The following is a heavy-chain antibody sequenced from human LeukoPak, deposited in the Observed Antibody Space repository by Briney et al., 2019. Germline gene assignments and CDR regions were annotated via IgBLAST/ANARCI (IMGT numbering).Heavy chain of an antibody. J-gene: IGHJ4*02. D-gene: IGHD6-19*01. Sequence: SETLSLTCTVSGGSISSYYWSWIRQPAGKGLEWIGRIFTSGSTNYNPSLKSRVTMSVDTSKNQFSLKLSSVTAADMAVYYCARVSVAGCYDYWGQGTLVTVSS. CDR2: IFTSGST. CDR1: GGSISSYY. CDR3: ARVSVAGCYDY. V-gene: IGHV4-4*07.